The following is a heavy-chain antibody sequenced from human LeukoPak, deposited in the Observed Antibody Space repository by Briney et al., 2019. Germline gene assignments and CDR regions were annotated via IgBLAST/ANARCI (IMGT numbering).Heavy chain of an antibody. CDR1: AASISSGNYY. V-gene: IGHV4-61*10. CDR3: ARGGSKFDF. Sequence: SETLSLTCSVSAASISSGNYYWSWLRQPAGKGLEWIGHIYSSGSTNYNPSLKSRVTFSLDTSKDLFSLNLTSVTAADTAVYYCARGGSKFDFWGQGTLVTVSS. D-gene: IGHD2-15*01. CDR2: IYSSGST. J-gene: IGHJ4*02.